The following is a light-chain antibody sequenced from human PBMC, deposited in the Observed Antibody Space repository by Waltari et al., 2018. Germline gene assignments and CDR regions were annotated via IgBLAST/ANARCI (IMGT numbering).Light chain of an antibody. Sequence: QSALTQPASVSGSPGQSITISCTGTTNDLGSPSYVSWYQQYPGKVPNLIIYAVDNRPSGVSARFSGSESGNTASLTISGLQPEDEAYYFCSAHSSTGTVFGGGTKVTVL. V-gene: IGLV2-14*03. CDR3: SAHSSTGTV. CDR1: TNDLGSPSY. CDR2: AVD. J-gene: IGLJ2*01.